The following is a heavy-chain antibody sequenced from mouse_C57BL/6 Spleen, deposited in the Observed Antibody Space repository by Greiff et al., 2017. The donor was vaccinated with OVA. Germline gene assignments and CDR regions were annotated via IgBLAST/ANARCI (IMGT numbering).Heavy chain of an antibody. CDR3: ARCSSNYAYYFDY. V-gene: IGHV5-17*01. D-gene: IGHD2-5*01. CDR2: ISSGSSTI. Sequence: DVKLVESGGGLVKPGGSLKLSCAASGFTFSDYGMHWVRQAPEKGLEWVAYISSGSSTIYYADTVKGRFTISRDNAKNTLFLQMTSLRSEDTAMYYCARCSSNYAYYFDYWGQGTTLTVSS. CDR1: GFTFSDYG. J-gene: IGHJ2*01.